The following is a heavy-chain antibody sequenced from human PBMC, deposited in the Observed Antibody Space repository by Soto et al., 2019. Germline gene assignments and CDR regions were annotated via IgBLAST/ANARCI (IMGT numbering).Heavy chain of an antibody. Sequence: QVQLVQSGAEVKKPGASVKVSCKASGYTFTGYYMHWVRQAPGQGLEWMGWINPNSGGTNYAQKFKGWVTITRDTSISTAYMELSRLRSDDTAVYYWARGGLGGAGEQGNWFDPWGQGTLVTVSS. CDR1: GYTFTGYY. D-gene: IGHD3-16*01. V-gene: IGHV1-2*04. CDR2: INPNSGGT. J-gene: IGHJ5*02. CDR3: ARGGLGGAGEQGNWFDP.